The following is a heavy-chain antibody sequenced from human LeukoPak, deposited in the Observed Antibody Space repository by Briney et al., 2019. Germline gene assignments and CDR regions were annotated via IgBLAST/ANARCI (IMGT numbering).Heavy chain of an antibody. D-gene: IGHD6-19*01. CDR1: GFTFGDYA. Sequence: PGGSLRLSCTASGFTFGDYAMSWVRQAPGKGLEWVGFIRSKAYGGTTEYAASVKGRFTISRDDSKSIADLQMNSLRAEDTAVYYCAKDPGDSSGWGVYWFDPWGQGTLVTVSS. CDR3: AKDPGDSSGWGVYWFDP. V-gene: IGHV3-49*04. CDR2: IRSKAYGGTT. J-gene: IGHJ5*02.